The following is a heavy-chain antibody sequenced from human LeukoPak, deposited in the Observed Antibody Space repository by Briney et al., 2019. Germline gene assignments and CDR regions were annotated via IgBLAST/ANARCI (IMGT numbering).Heavy chain of an antibody. CDR2: INHSGST. D-gene: IGHD6-19*01. J-gene: IGHJ4*02. CDR1: GFTFSSYA. V-gene: IGHV4-34*01. Sequence: GSLRLSCAAAGFTFSSYAMGWVRQAPGKGLEWIGEINHSGSTNYNPSLKSRVTISVDTSKNQFSLKLSSVTAADTAVYYCASIAVAGNLFDYWGQGTLVTVSS. CDR3: ASIAVAGNLFDY.